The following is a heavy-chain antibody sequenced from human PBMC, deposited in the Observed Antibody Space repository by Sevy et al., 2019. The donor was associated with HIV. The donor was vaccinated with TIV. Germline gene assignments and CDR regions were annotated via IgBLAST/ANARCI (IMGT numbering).Heavy chain of an antibody. CDR3: AKPPSNHDVLHYYGMDV. D-gene: IGHD3-10*02. V-gene: IGHV3-23*01. CDR1: GFTFGSYG. Sequence: GGSLRLSCVGSGFTFGSYGMSWVRQPPGKGLEWVSSISFSGVATFYADSVRGRFTISRDNSKNILYLQMNSLRAEDTAVYFFAKPPSNHDVLHYYGMDVWGQGTTVTVSS. J-gene: IGHJ6*02. CDR2: ISFSGVAT.